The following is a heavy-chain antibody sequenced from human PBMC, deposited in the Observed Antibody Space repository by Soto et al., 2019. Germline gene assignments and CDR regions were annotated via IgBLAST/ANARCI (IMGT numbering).Heavy chain of an antibody. CDR3: AKKGGQVAGFSFDI. V-gene: IGHV3-23*01. CDR1: GFTFSDYY. Sequence: GGSLRLSCAASGFTFSDYYMSWIRQAPGKGLEWVSAISGSGGSTYYADSVKGRFTISRDNSKNTLYLQMNSLRAEDTAVYYCAKKGGQVAGFSFDIWGQGTMVTVSS. CDR2: ISGSGGST. D-gene: IGHD6-19*01. J-gene: IGHJ3*02.